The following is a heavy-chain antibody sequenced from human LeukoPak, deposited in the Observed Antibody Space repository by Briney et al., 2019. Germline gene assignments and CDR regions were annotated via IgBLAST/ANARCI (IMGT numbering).Heavy chain of an antibody. V-gene: IGHV4-34*01. CDR3: AKSGQLKDAFDI. CDR1: GGSFSGYY. Sequence: PSETLSLTCAVYGGSFSGYYWSWIRQPPGKGLEWIGEINHSGSTNYNPSLKSRVTISVDTSKNQFSLKLSSVTAADTAVYYCAKSGQLKDAFDIWGQGTMVTVSS. J-gene: IGHJ3*02. D-gene: IGHD1-1*01. CDR2: INHSGST.